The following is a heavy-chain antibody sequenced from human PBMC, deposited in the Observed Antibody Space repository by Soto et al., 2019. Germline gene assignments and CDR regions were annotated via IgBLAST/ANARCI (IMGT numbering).Heavy chain of an antibody. D-gene: IGHD5-12*01. CDR1: GFIFSDFY. CDR2: ISNNGDTI. Sequence: GGSLRLSCAASGFIFSDFYMNWVRQAPGKGLEWVSYISNNGDTIFYADSVKGRFTISRDNARNSLYLQMNSLRAEDTAVYFCARGYRVVYFDYWGQGSLVTVSS. V-gene: IGHV3-11*01. J-gene: IGHJ4*02. CDR3: ARGYRVVYFDY.